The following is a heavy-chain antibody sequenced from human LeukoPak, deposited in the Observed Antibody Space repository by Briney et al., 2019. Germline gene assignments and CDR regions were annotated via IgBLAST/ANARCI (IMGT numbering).Heavy chain of an antibody. CDR2: MNPNSGNT. CDR3: ARKRVIAAAGTGPGWWFDP. CDR1: GYTFTSYD. J-gene: IGHJ5*02. D-gene: IGHD6-13*01. V-gene: IGHV1-8*01. Sequence: GASVKVSCKASGYTFTSYDINWVRQANGQGLEWMGWMNPNSGNTGYAQKFQGRVTMTRNTSISTAYMELSSLRSEDTVVYYCARKRVIAAAGTGPGWWFDPWGQGTLVTVSS.